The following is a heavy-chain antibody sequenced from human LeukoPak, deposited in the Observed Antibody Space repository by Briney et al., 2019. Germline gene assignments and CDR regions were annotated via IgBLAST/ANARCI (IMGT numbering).Heavy chain of an antibody. CDR3: ARVADYGSGSHLFDY. CDR1: GYTFTNYY. Sequence: ASVKVSCKASGYTFTNYYMHWVRQAPGQGLEWMGLINPSGGSTTYAQNFQGRVTMTADTSTTTAYMELRSLRSDDTAVYYCARVADYGSGSHLFDYWGQGTLVAVSS. V-gene: IGHV1-46*01. D-gene: IGHD3-10*01. J-gene: IGHJ4*02. CDR2: INPSGGST.